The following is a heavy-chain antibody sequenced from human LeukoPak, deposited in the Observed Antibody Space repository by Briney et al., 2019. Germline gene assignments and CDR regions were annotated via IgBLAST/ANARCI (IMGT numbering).Heavy chain of an antibody. CDR2: INHSGST. Sequence: PSETLSLTCAVYGGSFSGYYWSWIRQPPGKGLEWIGEINHSGSTNYNPSLKSRVTISVDTSKNQFSLKLSSVTAADTAVYYCARSRQWLVNDAFDIWGQGTMVTVSS. D-gene: IGHD6-19*01. CDR3: ARSRQWLVNDAFDI. J-gene: IGHJ3*02. CDR1: GGSFSGYY. V-gene: IGHV4-34*01.